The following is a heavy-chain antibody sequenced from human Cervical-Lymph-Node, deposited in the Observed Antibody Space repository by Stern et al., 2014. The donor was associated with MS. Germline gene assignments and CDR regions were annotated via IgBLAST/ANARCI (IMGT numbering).Heavy chain of an antibody. V-gene: IGHV3-30*03. CDR3: ARDYEDTSMLFDH. CDR1: GFTFSSYG. D-gene: IGHD2-8*01. J-gene: IGHJ4*02. Sequence: VQLVESGGAVVQPGRSLRLSCAASGFTFSSYGMHLVRQAPGKGLEWVTDISYDGNHKYYAASVKGRFTISRDNSKNTLHLQMNSVTPDDTAIYYCARDYEDTSMLFDHWGQGTLVTVSS. CDR2: ISYDGNHK.